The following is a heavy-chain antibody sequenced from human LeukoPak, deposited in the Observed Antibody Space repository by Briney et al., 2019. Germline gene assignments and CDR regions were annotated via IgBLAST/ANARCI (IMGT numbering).Heavy chain of an antibody. Sequence: GGSLRLSCAASGFTFSSYWMSWVRQAPGKGLEWVANIKLDGSETNYGDSVKGRFTISRDNAKNSLFLQMNSLRAEDTAVYYCARGYSYVFYWGQGTMVSVSS. CDR3: ARGYSYVFY. V-gene: IGHV3-7*04. D-gene: IGHD5-18*01. CDR2: IKLDGSET. CDR1: GFTFSSYW. J-gene: IGHJ4*02.